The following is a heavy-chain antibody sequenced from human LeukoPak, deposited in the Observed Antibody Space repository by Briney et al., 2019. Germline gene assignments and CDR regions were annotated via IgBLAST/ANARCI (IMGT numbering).Heavy chain of an antibody. V-gene: IGHV3-64*01. CDR3: ARGPDLYCSSTSCYASDY. CDR1: GFTFSSYA. CDR2: ISSNGGST. J-gene: IGHJ4*02. D-gene: IGHD2-2*01. Sequence: PAGGSLRLSCAASGFTFSSYAMHWVRQAPGKGLEYVSAISSNGGSTYYANSVKGRFTISRDNSKNTLYLQMGSLRAEDMAVYYCARGPDLYCSSTSCYASDYWGQGTLVTVSS.